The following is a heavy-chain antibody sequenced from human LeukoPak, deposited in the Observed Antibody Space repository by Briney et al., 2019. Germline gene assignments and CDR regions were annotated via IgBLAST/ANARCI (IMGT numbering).Heavy chain of an antibody. J-gene: IGHJ4*02. Sequence: GGFLRLSCAASGFTLRNYAMTWVRQAPGKGLEWVSGISGSGDSTYYADSVKGRFTISRDDSKNALYLQMNSLRADDTAVYFCATGGSGSFYHDYWGQGTLVTVSS. D-gene: IGHD3-10*01. V-gene: IGHV3-23*01. CDR1: GFTLRNYA. CDR2: ISGSGDST. CDR3: ATGGSGSFYHDY.